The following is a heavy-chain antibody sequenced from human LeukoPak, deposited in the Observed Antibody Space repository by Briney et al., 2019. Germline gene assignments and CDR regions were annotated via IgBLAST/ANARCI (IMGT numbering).Heavy chain of an antibody. Sequence: SETLSLTCTVSGGSMSSYYWSWIRQPAGKGLEWIGRFYASGSTNYNPSLKSRVTISVDTSKNQFSLKLSSVTAADTAVYYCAGLGASGNGYLSWFDPWGQGTLVTVSS. D-gene: IGHD3-22*01. CDR3: AGLGASGNGYLSWFDP. CDR2: FYASGST. CDR1: GGSMSSYY. V-gene: IGHV4-4*07. J-gene: IGHJ5*02.